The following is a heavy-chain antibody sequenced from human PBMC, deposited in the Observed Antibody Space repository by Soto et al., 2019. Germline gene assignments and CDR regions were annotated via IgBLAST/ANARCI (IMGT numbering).Heavy chain of an antibody. CDR2: IYYGGST. Sequence: SETLSLTCSVSGASVTSPEHYWTWIRQSPGKGLEWIGYIYYGGSTVYNPSLKGRLTVSLDTLKNQFSLNLTSVTAADTAVYFCASLGYCSGADCHGTRWGQGILVTVSS. V-gene: IGHV4-30-4*01. CDR1: GASVTSPEHY. D-gene: IGHD2-8*02. J-gene: IGHJ4*01. CDR3: ASLGYCSGADCHGTR.